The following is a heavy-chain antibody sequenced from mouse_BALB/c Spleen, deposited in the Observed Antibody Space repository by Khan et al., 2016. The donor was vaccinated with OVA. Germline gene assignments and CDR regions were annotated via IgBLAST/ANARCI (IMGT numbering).Heavy chain of an antibody. CDR1: GFNIKDTY. CDR2: IDPANGNT. J-gene: IGHJ2*01. CDR3: ATYYYGSSRYFDY. V-gene: IGHV14-3*02. Sequence: VQLKQSGAEFVKPGASVRLSCTASGFNIKDTYMHWVKQRPEQDLEWIGRIDPANGNTKYDPKFQGKATITADTSSNTAYLQLSSLTSEDTAVYYCATYYYGSSRYFDYWGQGTTLTVPS. D-gene: IGHD1-1*01.